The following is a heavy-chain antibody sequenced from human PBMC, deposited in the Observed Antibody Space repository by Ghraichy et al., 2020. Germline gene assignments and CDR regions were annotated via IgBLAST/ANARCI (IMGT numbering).Heavy chain of an antibody. V-gene: IGHV4-59*01. CDR3: ARVMTSYCGGDCYSHYFAF. CDR2: IFYTGTA. J-gene: IGHJ4*02. D-gene: IGHD2-21*02. CDR1: GGSMSPFH. Sequence: SQTLSLTCSVSGGSMSPFHWSWVRKSPGKGLEWIGNIFYTGTATYNSALKSRVTISIDTSTTQFSLKLRSMTAADTAVYYCARVMTSYCGGDCYSHYFAFWSQGTLVTASS.